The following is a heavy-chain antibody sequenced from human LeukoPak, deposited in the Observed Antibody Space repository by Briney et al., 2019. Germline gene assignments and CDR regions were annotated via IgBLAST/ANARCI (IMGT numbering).Heavy chain of an antibody. J-gene: IGHJ4*02. V-gene: IGHV4-39*01. CDR2: IYYSGST. D-gene: IGHD3-9*01. CDR3: ARHELLRYFDY. CDR1: GGSISSRSYY. Sequence: SETLSLTCTVSGGSISSRSYYWGWIRQPPGKGLEWIASIYYSGSTYYNPSLKSRVTISVDTSKNQFSLKLSSVTAADTAVYYCARHELLRYFDYWGQGTLVTVSS.